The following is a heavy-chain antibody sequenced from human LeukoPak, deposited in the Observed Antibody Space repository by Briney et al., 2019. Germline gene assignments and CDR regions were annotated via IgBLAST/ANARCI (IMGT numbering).Heavy chain of an antibody. D-gene: IGHD3-10*01. Sequence: SETLSLTCTVSGYSISSGYYWGWIRQPPGKGLEWIGSINHSGSTNYNPSLKSRVTISVDTSKNQFSLKLSSVTAADTAVYYCARRGITMVRGANWGQGTLVTVSS. CDR1: GYSISSGYY. J-gene: IGHJ4*02. V-gene: IGHV4-38-2*02. CDR3: ARRGITMVRGAN. CDR2: INHSGST.